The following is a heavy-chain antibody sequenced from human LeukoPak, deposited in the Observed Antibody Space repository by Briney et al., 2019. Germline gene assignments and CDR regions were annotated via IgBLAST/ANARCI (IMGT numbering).Heavy chain of an antibody. CDR2: IKEDGTET. J-gene: IGHJ4*02. V-gene: IGHV3-7*03. Sequence: GGSLRLSCAASGSMFSSNWMSWVRLAPGKGLEWVANIKEDGTETYYVDSVKGRFTISRDNAKNSLYLQMSSLRVEDTAVYYCAKEGRSLQTYWGQGTLVTVSS. CDR1: GSMFSSNW. D-gene: IGHD5-24*01. CDR3: AKEGRSLQTY.